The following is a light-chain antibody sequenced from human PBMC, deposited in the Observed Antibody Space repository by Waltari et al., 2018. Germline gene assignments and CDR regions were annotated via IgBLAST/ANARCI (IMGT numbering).Light chain of an antibody. CDR1: QDITSY. V-gene: IGKV1-39*01. J-gene: IGKJ2*01. CDR3: QLSYTTPHT. Sequence: DIQMTQSPSSLSTSVGYSVTIPCRASQDITSYLNWYQQKAGKAPKLLITFGSTLQSGVSSRFSGSGSGTDFTLTITNVQPEDSAYYYCQLSYTTPHTFGQGTKVEIK. CDR2: FGS.